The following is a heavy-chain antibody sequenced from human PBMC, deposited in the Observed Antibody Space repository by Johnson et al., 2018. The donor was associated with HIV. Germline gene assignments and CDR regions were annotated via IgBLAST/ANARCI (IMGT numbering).Heavy chain of an antibody. Sequence: VQLVESGGGLAKPGGSLRLSCAASGMTFRDLWMNWVRQAPGKGLEWVGRIRRKTAGGPIQYAAPVKGRFTISRDDSKDTLYLQMNSLKIEDTAVYYCSTDHPTAPLFVMNAFDIWGQGTMVTVSS. V-gene: IGHV3-15*01. CDR3: STDHPTAPLFVMNAFDI. J-gene: IGHJ3*02. D-gene: IGHD3-16*02. CDR2: IRRKTAGGPI. CDR1: GMTFRDLW.